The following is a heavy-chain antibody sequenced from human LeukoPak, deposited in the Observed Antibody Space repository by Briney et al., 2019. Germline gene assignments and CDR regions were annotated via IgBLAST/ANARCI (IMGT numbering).Heavy chain of an antibody. V-gene: IGHV3-20*04. Sequence: GGSLRLSCAASGFTLEDYGMIGVRQAPGKGLEGVAGMNWICGSTVYAASVKGRFTISRENVQKSLYLQINSLRAEDTALYYCARDRSYDILTGYYSDAFDIWGQGTMVTVSS. D-gene: IGHD3-9*01. CDR1: GFTLEDYG. J-gene: IGHJ3*02. CDR2: MNWICGST. CDR3: ARDRSYDILTGYYSDAFDI.